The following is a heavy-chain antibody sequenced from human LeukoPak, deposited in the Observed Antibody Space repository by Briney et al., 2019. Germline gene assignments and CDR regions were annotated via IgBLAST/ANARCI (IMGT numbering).Heavy chain of an antibody. V-gene: IGHV4-39*01. CDR1: GGSISIISSSTYY. Sequence: SETLSLTCTVSGGSISIISSSTYYWGWIRQAPGKGLEWIGSLYYGENSHYNPSLKSRATLSVDTSNNQFSLKLTSVTAADAAVHFCARQLPTAAADTRGYFDYWGQGTLVTVSS. CDR3: ARQLPTAAADTRGYFDY. D-gene: IGHD6-25*01. CDR2: LYYGENS. J-gene: IGHJ4*02.